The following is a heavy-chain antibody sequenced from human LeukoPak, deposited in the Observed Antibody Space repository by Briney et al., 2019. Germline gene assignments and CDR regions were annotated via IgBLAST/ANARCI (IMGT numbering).Heavy chain of an antibody. CDR1: RFSFSSYG. D-gene: IGHD1-14*01. V-gene: IGHV3-30*03. J-gene: IGHJ3*02. CDR3: AYNRACLSRTYDGFDN. Sequence: GRSLTLTCTVSRFSFSSYGFHGGCQAPGKGLEWVAVISYDGSNKYYVDSVKGRFTISRDNSKNTLYLQMNSLRTEDTAVYYSAYNRACLSRTYDGFDNWGPGTMVTVSS. CDR2: ISYDGSNK.